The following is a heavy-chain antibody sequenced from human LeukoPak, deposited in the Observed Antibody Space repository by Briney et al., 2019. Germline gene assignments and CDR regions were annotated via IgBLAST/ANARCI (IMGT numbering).Heavy chain of an antibody. Sequence: SEPLSLTYTVSGDSISTYYWSWIRQPPGKGLEWIGYIHYSGGTNYNPSLKSRVTISLDTSTSQVSLKLSSVTSADTAVYYCARARGRITLVRGVIIDAFDLWDQGTMVTVSS. V-gene: IGHV4-59*01. J-gene: IGHJ3*01. CDR2: IHYSGGT. CDR3: ARARGRITLVRGVIIDAFDL. CDR1: GDSISTYY. D-gene: IGHD3-10*01.